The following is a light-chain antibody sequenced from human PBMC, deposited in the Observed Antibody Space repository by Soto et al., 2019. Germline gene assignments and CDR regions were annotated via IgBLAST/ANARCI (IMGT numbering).Light chain of an antibody. J-gene: IGKJ4*01. CDR2: DAS. CDR1: QSVFNY. Sequence: DVQLTQSPSTLSASVGDRVAISCQASQSVFNYLNWFQQRQGKAPQLLISDASHLEPGVPSRFSGQRNGTDFTLLISSVQPEDFATYYCQQYDELPLTYAGGTRVEV. CDR3: QQYDELPLT. V-gene: IGKV1-33*01.